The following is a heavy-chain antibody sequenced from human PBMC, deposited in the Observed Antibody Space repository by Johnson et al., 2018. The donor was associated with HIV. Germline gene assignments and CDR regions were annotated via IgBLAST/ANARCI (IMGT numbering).Heavy chain of an antibody. CDR2: INLDGSQT. Sequence: VQLVESGGGLVQPGGSLRLSCAGSEFTFNSYWMSWVRQAPGEGLEWVANINLDGSQTYFLDSVKGRITISRDDSRSIGYLQVSSLKTEDTGVYYCTRGLNSGISAFRDDAFDVWGRGTLVTVSS. CDR1: EFTFNSYW. CDR3: TRGLNSGISAFRDDAFDV. D-gene: IGHD3-10*01. J-gene: IGHJ3*01. V-gene: IGHV3-7*03.